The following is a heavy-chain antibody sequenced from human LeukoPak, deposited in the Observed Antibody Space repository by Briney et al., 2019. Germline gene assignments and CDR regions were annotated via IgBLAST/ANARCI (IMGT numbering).Heavy chain of an antibody. D-gene: IGHD3-22*01. CDR3: AKDALNYYDSSGYIGY. CDR2: ISWNSGSM. V-gene: IGHV3-9*01. J-gene: IGHJ4*02. CDR1: GFTFDDYA. Sequence: GGSLRLSCAASGFTFDDYAMHWVRQAPGKGLEWVSGISWNSGSMGYADSVKGRFTISRDNAKNSLYLQMNSLRAEDTALYYCAKDALNYYDSSGYIGYWGQGTLVTVSS.